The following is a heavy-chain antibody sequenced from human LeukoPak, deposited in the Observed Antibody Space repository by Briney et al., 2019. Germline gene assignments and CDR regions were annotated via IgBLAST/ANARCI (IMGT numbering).Heavy chain of an antibody. Sequence: GGSLRLSCAASGFTFSSYSMNWVRQAPGKGLEWVSSISSSSSYIYYAASVKGRFTISRDNAKNSLYLQMTSLRAEDTAVYYCARDRSSKEGNYWGQGTLVTVSS. CDR1: GFTFSSYS. D-gene: IGHD3-10*01. CDR3: ARDRSSKEGNY. J-gene: IGHJ4*02. CDR2: ISSSSSYI. V-gene: IGHV3-21*01.